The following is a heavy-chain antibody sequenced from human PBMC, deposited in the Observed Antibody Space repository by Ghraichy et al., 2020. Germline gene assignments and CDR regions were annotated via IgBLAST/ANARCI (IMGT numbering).Heavy chain of an antibody. CDR3: SSDLDSSGYYVPNWFDP. Sequence: SVKVSCKASGGTFSSYAISWVRQAPGQGLEWMGGIIPIFGTANYAQKFQGRVTITADKSTSTAYMELSSLRSEDTAVYYCSSDLDSSGYYVPNWFDPWGQGTLVTVSS. V-gene: IGHV1-69*06. CDR1: GGTFSSYA. J-gene: IGHJ5*02. CDR2: IIPIFGTA. D-gene: IGHD3-22*01.